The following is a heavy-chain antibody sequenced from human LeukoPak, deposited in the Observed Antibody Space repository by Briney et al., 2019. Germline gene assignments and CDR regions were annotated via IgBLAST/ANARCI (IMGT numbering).Heavy chain of an antibody. CDR3: ASSRIAARRVDY. CDR1: GGSFSSHY. J-gene: IGHJ4*02. Sequence: SETLSLTCTVSGGSFSSHYWSWIRQPPGKGLEWIGYIYYSGSTNYNPSLKSRVTISVDTSKNQFSLKLSSVTAADTAVYYCASSRIAARRVDYWGQGTLVTVSS. D-gene: IGHD6-6*01. V-gene: IGHV4-59*11. CDR2: IYYSGST.